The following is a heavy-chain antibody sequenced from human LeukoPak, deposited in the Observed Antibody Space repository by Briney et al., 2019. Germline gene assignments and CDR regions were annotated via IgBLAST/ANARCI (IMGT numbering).Heavy chain of an antibody. J-gene: IGHJ4*02. CDR2: IWYDGSNK. V-gene: IGHV3-33*06. CDR1: GFTFSSYG. Sequence: PGGSLRLSCAASGFTFSSYGMHWVRQAPGKGLEWVAVIWYDGSNKYYADSVKGRFTIFRDNSKSTLYLQMNSLRAEDTAVYYCAKDRGYCSGGSCYFGYYFDYWGQGTLVTVSS. CDR3: AKDRGYCSGGSCYFGYYFDY. D-gene: IGHD2-15*01.